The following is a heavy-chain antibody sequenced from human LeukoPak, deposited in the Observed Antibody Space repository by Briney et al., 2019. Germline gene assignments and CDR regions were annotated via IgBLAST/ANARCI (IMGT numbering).Heavy chain of an antibody. V-gene: IGHV4-34*01. Sequence: SETLSLTCAVYGGSFSGYCWSWIRQPPGKGLEWIGEINHSGSTNYNPSLKSRVTISVDTSKNQFSLKLSSVTAADTAVYYCARGRYGSGSYRRGSFDYWGQGTLVTVSS. CDR3: ARGRYGSGSYRRGSFDY. J-gene: IGHJ4*02. CDR2: INHSGST. CDR1: GGSFSGYC. D-gene: IGHD3-10*01.